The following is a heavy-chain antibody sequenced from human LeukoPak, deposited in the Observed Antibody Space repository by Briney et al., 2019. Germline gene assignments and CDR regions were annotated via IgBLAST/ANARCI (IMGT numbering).Heavy chain of an antibody. CDR3: ANRSLGAPGY. CDR1: GFTFSNYN. D-gene: IGHD1-26*01. J-gene: IGHJ4*02. CDR2: ISSSSSSI. Sequence: GGSLRLSCAASGFTFSNYNINWVRQAPGKGLEWVSFISSSSSSIYYADSVKGRFTISRDNTKNSLYLQMNSLRAEDTAVYYCANRSLGAPGYWGQGTLVSVSS. V-gene: IGHV3-48*01.